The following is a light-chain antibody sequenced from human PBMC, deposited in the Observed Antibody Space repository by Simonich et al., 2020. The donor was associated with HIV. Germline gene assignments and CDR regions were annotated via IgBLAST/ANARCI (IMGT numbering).Light chain of an antibody. J-gene: IGKJ1*01. CDR1: QSIRSY. CDR3: QQSYSTPRT. Sequence: DIQMTQSPSSLSASVGDRVTLTCRESQSIRSYLNYYQQKPGKAPKLLIYAASSLQSGVPSRFSGSGSGTDFTLTISSLQPEDFATYYCQQSYSTPRTFGQGTKVEIK. CDR2: AAS. V-gene: IGKV1-39*01.